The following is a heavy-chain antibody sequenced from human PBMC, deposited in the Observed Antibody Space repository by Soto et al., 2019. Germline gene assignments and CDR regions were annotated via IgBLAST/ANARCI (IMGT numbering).Heavy chain of an antibody. V-gene: IGHV4-39*01. CDR3: ASQKRNTMIVGSFDI. J-gene: IGHJ3*02. CDR2: IYYSGST. CDR1: CGSISSSIYY. D-gene: IGHD3-22*01. Sequence: SETLSLTCPVSCGSISSSIYYWGWIRQPPGKGLDWIGSIYYSGSTYYNPSLKSRVTISVDTSNNQFSLKLSSVTAADTAVYYCASQKRNTMIVGSFDIWRQGTMVT.